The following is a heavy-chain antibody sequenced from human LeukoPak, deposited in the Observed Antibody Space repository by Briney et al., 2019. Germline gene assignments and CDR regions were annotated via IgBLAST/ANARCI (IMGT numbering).Heavy chain of an antibody. D-gene: IGHD3-3*01. Sequence: SETLSLTCTVPGGSISSYYWSWIRQPPGKGLEWIGYIYYSGSTNYNPSLKSRVTISVDTSKNQFSLKLSSVTAADTAVYYCARAGFLEWLPWFDPWGQGTLVTVSS. CDR3: ARAGFLEWLPWFDP. CDR1: GGSISSYY. V-gene: IGHV4-59*01. CDR2: IYYSGST. J-gene: IGHJ5*02.